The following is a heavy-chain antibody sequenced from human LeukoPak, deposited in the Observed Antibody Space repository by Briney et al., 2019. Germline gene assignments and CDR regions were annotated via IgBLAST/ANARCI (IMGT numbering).Heavy chain of an antibody. CDR3: GKAGWLYAFDI. V-gene: IGHV3-23*01. D-gene: IGHD6-19*01. CDR2: ISGSGGGT. Sequence: GGSLRLSCAASGFTFSSYSINWVRQAPGKGLEWVSAISGSGGGTYYADSVKGRFTISRDNSKNTLYLQLNSLRAEDTAVYYCGKAGWLYAFDIWGQGTMVTVSS. CDR1: GFTFSSYS. J-gene: IGHJ3*02.